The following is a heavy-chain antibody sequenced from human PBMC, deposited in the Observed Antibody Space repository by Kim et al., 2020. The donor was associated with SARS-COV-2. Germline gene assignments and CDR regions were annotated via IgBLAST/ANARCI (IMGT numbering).Heavy chain of an antibody. CDR2: INPSGGST. J-gene: IGHJ6*02. D-gene: IGHD2-21*01. CDR3: ARDGHIVAVIAIPSKTGYYGMDV. CDR1: GYTFTSYY. Sequence: ASVKVSCKASGYTFTSYYMHWVRQAPGQGLEWMGIINPSGGSTSYAQKFQGRVTMTRDTSTSTVYMELSSLRSEDTAVYYCARDGHIVAVIAIPSKTGYYGMDVWGQGTTVTVSS. V-gene: IGHV1-46*01.